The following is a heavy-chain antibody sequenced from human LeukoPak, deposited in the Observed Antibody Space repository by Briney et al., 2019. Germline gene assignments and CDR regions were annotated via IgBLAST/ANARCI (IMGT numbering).Heavy chain of an antibody. CDR2: IYPGDSDT. D-gene: IGHD1-1*01. CDR1: GYSFTTYW. V-gene: IGHV5-51*01. CDR3: ARHERSTTGSLLYDN. Sequence: GESLQISSKGSGYSFTTYWIGWVRPMPGKGLEWMGNIYPGDSDTRYSPSFQGQVTISADKSISAAYLQWSSLKASDTAMYYCARHERSTTGSLLYDNWGQGTLVTVSS. J-gene: IGHJ4*02.